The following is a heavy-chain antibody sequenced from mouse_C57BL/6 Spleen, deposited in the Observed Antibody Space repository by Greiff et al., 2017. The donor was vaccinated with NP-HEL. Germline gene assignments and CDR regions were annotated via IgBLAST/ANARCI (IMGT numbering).Heavy chain of an antibody. Sequence: EVKVVESGGDLVKPGGSLKLSCAASGFTFSSYGMSWVRQTPDKRLEWVATISSGGSYTYYPDSVKGRFTISRDNAKNTLYLQMSSLKSEDTGMYYCARLTLADYWGQGTTLTVSS. CDR3: ARLTLADY. CDR1: GFTFSSYG. V-gene: IGHV5-6*01. J-gene: IGHJ2*01. D-gene: IGHD2-12*01. CDR2: ISSGGSYT.